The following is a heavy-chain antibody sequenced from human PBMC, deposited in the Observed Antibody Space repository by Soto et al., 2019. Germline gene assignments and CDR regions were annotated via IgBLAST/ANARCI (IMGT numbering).Heavy chain of an antibody. J-gene: IGHJ4*02. V-gene: IGHV1-69*12. CDR1: GGTFSSYA. CDR2: IIPIFGTA. D-gene: IGHD3-10*01. CDR3: AAPYGSGSYYNGFDY. Sequence: QVQLVQSGAEVKKPGSSVKVSCKASGGTFSSYAISWVRQAPGQGLEWMGGIIPIFGTATYAQKFQGRVTITADESTSTPYMERSSLRSEDTAVYYCAAPYGSGSYYNGFDYWGQGTLVTVSA.